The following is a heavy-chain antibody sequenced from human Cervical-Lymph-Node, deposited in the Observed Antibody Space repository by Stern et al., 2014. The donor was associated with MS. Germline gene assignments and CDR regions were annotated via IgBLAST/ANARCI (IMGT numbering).Heavy chain of an antibody. D-gene: IGHD2-21*01. CDR1: GYTFTSYY. CDR2: INPSGGST. J-gene: IGHJ3*02. V-gene: IGHV1-46*01. Sequence: VQLVESGAEVKKPGASVKGSCKASGYTFTSYYMHWVRQAPGQGLEWMGIINPSGGSTSYAQKFQGRVTMTRDTSTSTVYMELSSLRSEDTAVYYCARSLPIGRDAFDIWGQGTMVTVSS. CDR3: ARSLPIGRDAFDI.